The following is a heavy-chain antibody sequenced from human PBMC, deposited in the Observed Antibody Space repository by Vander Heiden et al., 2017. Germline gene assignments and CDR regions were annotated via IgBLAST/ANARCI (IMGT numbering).Heavy chain of an antibody. V-gene: IGHV4-59*01. CDR2: IYYSGST. CDR3: AREGRTAAAEV. D-gene: IGHD6-13*01. CDR1: GGSLSSYY. J-gene: IGHJ4*02. Sequence: QVQLQESGPGLVKPSETLSLTCTVSGGSLSSYYWSWIRQPPGKGLEWIGYIYYSGSTNYNPSLKSRVTISVDTSKNQFSLKLSSVTAADTAVYYCAREGRTAAAEVWGQGNLVTVSS.